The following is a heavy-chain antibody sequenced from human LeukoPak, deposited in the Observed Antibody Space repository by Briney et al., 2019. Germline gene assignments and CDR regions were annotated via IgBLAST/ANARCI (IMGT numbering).Heavy chain of an antibody. J-gene: IGHJ6*02. CDR2: IIPIFGTA. CDR1: GGTFSSYA. V-gene: IGHV1-69*13. D-gene: IGHD3-22*01. Sequence: ASVKVSCKASGGTFSSYAISWVRQAPGQGLEWMGGIIPIFGTANYAQKFQGRVTITADESTSTAYTELSSLRSEDTAVYYCADSSSASYYYYGMDVWGQGTTVTVSS. CDR3: ADSSSASYYYYGMDV.